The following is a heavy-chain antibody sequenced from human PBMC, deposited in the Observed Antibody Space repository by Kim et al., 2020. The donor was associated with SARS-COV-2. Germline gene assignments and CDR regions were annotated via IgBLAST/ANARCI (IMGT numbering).Heavy chain of an antibody. Sequence: YYADSVKGRFTISRDNSKNTLYLQMNSLRAEDTAVYYCAKGALRSGIFDYWGQGTLVTVSS. J-gene: IGHJ4*02. CDR3: AKGALRSGIFDY. D-gene: IGHD5-12*01. V-gene: IGHV3-23*01.